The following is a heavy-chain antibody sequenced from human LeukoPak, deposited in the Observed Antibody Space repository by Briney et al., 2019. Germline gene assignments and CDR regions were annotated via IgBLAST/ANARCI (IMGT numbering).Heavy chain of an antibody. D-gene: IGHD6-19*01. CDR2: IYYSGTT. CDR3: ARHASGWYTD. Sequence: SETLSLTCAVSGGSISSGGYYWAWIRQPPGKGQQWIGSIYYSGTTYYNPFLKSRLTISRDTSKNQFSLKLSSVTTADTAVYYCARHASGWYTDWGQGTLVTVSS. V-gene: IGHV4-39*01. J-gene: IGHJ1*01. CDR1: GGSISSGGYY.